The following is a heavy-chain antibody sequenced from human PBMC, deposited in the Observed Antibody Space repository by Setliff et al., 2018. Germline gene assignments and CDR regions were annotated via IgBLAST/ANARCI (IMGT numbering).Heavy chain of an antibody. Sequence: VASVKVSCKTSGYGFTSHYFHWLRQAPGQGLEWMGIVNPSGGKTTLSQKFQGRVSMTADASTATVYMELHSLTSEDTAIYYCARAPWGDDYDSLYTWFDPWGQGSLVTVS. V-gene: IGHV1-46*01. CDR3: ARAPWGDDYDSLYTWFDP. J-gene: IGHJ5*02. D-gene: IGHD3-22*01. CDR1: GYGFTSHY. CDR2: VNPSGGKT.